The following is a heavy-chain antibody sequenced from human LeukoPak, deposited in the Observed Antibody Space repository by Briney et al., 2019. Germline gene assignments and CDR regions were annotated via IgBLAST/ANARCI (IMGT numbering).Heavy chain of an antibody. CDR1: GYTFTSYG. J-gene: IGHJ5*02. D-gene: IGHD3-3*01. CDR2: ISAYNGNT. Sequence: ASVKVSCKASGYTFTSYGISWVRQAPGQGLEWMGWISAYNGNTNYAQKLQGRVTMTTDTSTSTAYMELRSLRSDDTAVYYCARPNYDFRSGYYWFDPWGQGTLVTVSS. V-gene: IGHV1-18*01. CDR3: ARPNYDFRSGYYWFDP.